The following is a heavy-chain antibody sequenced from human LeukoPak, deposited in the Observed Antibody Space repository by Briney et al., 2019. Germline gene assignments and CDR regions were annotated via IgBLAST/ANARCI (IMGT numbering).Heavy chain of an antibody. J-gene: IGHJ6*02. CDR3: ARDRDTAMGYYYYGMDV. D-gene: IGHD5-18*01. CDR2: INPSGGST. V-gene: IGHV1-46*01. Sequence: ASVKVSCKASGYTFTSYYMHWVRQAPGQGPEWMGIINPSGGSTRYAQKFQGRDTMTRDTSTSTVYMELSSLRSEDTAVYYCARDRDTAMGYYYYGMDVWGQGTTVTVSS. CDR1: GYTFTSYY.